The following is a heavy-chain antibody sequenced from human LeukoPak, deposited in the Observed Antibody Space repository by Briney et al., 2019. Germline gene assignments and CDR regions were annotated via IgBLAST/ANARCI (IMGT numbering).Heavy chain of an antibody. Sequence: GGSLRLSWAASGFTFTNYWMSWVRQAPGEGLGWVSYISSSGSTIYYADSVKGRFTISRDNAKNSLYLQMNSLTAEDTAVYYCAELGITMIGGVWGKGTTVTISS. CDR1: GFTFTNYW. CDR2: ISSSGSTI. D-gene: IGHD3-10*02. V-gene: IGHV3-48*04. J-gene: IGHJ6*04. CDR3: AELGITMIGGV.